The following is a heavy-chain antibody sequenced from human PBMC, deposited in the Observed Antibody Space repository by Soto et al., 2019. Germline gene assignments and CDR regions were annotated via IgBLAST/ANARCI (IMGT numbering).Heavy chain of an antibody. D-gene: IGHD3-3*01. J-gene: IGHJ6*02. Sequence: PGESLKISCKGSGYSFTSYWIGWVRQMPGKGLEWMGIIYPGDSDTRYSPSFQGQVTISADKSISTAYLQWSILKASDTAMYYCARSTIFGVVKGGVNYYYYGMDVWGQGTTVTVSS. V-gene: IGHV5-51*01. CDR3: ARSTIFGVVKGGVNYYYYGMDV. CDR2: IYPGDSDT. CDR1: GYSFTSYW.